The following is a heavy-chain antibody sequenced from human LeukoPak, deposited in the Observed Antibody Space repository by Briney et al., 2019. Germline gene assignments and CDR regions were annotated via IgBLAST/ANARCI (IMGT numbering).Heavy chain of an antibody. D-gene: IGHD5-12*01. CDR3: ARDRTDDYDVNLDY. J-gene: IGHJ4*02. V-gene: IGHV1-8*01. CDR2: MNPNSGNT. CDR1: GYTFTSYD. Sequence: ASVKVSCKASGYTFTSYDINWVRQATGQGLEWMGWMNPNSGNTGYAQKFQGRATMTRNTSISTAYMELSSLRSEDTAVYYCARDRTDDYDVNLDYWGQGTLVTVSS.